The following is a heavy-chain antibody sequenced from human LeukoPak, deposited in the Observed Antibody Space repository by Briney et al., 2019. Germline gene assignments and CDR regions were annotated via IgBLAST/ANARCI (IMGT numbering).Heavy chain of an antibody. J-gene: IGHJ4*02. CDR3: ARHYYDSSGYYFCDY. CDR1: EFSVGSNY. CDR2: IYSGGST. V-gene: IGHV3-66*04. D-gene: IGHD3-22*01. Sequence: QPGGSLRLSCAASEFSVGSNYMTWVRQAPGKGLEWVSLIYSGGSTYYADSVKGRFTISRDNSKNTLYLQMNSLRAEDTAVYYCARHYYDSSGYYFCDYWGQGTLVTVSS.